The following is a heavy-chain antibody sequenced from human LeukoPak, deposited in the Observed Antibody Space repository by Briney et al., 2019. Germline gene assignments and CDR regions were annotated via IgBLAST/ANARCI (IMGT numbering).Heavy chain of an antibody. CDR3: AKSTEWELQRLYFDS. J-gene: IGHJ4*02. CDR1: GFTFSNYA. D-gene: IGHD1-26*01. CDR2: ISGSGRET. V-gene: IGHV3-23*01. Sequence: GGSLRLSCAASGFTFSNYAMSWVRQAPGKGLEWVSSISGSGRETQYADSVKGRFSISRDNSKNTLSLQMTGLRAEETALYYCAKSTEWELQRLYFDSWGQGSLVTVSS.